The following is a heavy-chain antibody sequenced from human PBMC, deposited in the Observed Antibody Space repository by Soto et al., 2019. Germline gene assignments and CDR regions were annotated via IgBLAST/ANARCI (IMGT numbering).Heavy chain of an antibody. CDR2: ISSNGGST. CDR3: ARDAWGSSWLAFDY. CDR1: GFTFSSYA. D-gene: IGHD6-13*01. J-gene: IGHJ4*02. V-gene: IGHV3-64*01. Sequence: GGSLRLSCAASGFTFSSYAMHWVRQAPGKGLEYVSAISSNGGSTYYANSVKGRFTISRDNSKNTLYLQMGSLRAEDMAVYYCARDAWGSSWLAFDYWGQGTLVTVSS.